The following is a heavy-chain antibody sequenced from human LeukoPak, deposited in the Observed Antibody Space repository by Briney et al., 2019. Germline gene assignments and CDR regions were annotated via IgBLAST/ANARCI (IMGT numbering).Heavy chain of an antibody. Sequence: PSGTLSLTCAVSGDSISSSNWWSWVRLPPGKGLEWIGEIYHSGSTNYNPSLKSRVTISVDKSQNQFSLKVTSVTAADTAVYYCARKDYGDHRGFDYWGQGTLVTVSS. J-gene: IGHJ4*02. CDR1: GDSISSSNW. CDR2: IYHSGST. V-gene: IGHV4-4*02. CDR3: ARKDYGDHRGFDY. D-gene: IGHD4-17*01.